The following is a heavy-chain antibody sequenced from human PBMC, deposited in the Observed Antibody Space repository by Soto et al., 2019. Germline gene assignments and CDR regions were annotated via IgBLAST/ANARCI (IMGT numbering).Heavy chain of an antibody. CDR1: GYTFTSYA. CDR2: INDVNGNT. J-gene: IGHJ4*02. V-gene: IGHV1-3*01. D-gene: IGHD3-3*01. CDR3: AREAGYDFWSCYYNNLGTVVQNYFDY. Sequence: QVQLVQSGAEVKKPGASVKVSCKASGYTFTSYAMHWVRKAPGQRLERMGWINDVNGNTKYSQKFQGRVTITRDTSASTAYMALSSLRSEDTAVYYCAREAGYDFWSCYYNNLGTVVQNYFDYWGQGTLVTVSS.